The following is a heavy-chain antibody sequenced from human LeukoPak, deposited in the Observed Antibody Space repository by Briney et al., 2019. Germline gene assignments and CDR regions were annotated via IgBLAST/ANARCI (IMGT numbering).Heavy chain of an antibody. J-gene: IGHJ4*02. D-gene: IGHD4-17*01. Sequence: PSETLSLTCTVSGGSISSHYWSWIRQPPGKGLEWIGYIYYSGSTNYNPSLKSRVTISVDTSKNQFSLKLSSVTAADTAVYYCARSSSNDYGDLDFDYWGQGTLVTVSS. CDR2: IYYSGST. V-gene: IGHV4-59*11. CDR1: GGSISSHY. CDR3: ARSSSNDYGDLDFDY.